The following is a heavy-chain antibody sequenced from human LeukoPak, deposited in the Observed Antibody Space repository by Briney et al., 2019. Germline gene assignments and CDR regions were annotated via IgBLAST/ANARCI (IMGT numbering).Heavy chain of an antibody. CDR1: GFAFSNAW. CDR3: TRELTTYYYYMDV. J-gene: IGHJ6*03. Sequence: PGGSLRLSCAASGFAFSNAWMSWVRQAPGKGLEWVGRIKSKTDGGTTDYAAPVKGRFTISRDDSKNTLYLQMNSLKTEDTAVYYCTRELTTYYYYMDVWGKGTTVTVSS. CDR2: IKSKTDGGTT. D-gene: IGHD4/OR15-4a*01. V-gene: IGHV3-15*01.